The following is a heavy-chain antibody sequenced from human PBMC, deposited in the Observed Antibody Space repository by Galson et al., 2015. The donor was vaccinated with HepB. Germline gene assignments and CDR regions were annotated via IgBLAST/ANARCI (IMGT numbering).Heavy chain of an antibody. Sequence: SVKVSCKASGGTFNNYALSWVRQAPGQGLEWMGGIIPMFGRANYAQKFQGRLTITADKSTSTASMDLSSLRSEDTAVYYCARGLGYSSGHHALDVWDQGITVTVSS. CDR2: IIPMFGRA. D-gene: IGHD6-19*01. CDR3: ARGLGYSSGHHALDV. J-gene: IGHJ6*02. V-gene: IGHV1-69*06. CDR1: GGTFNNYA.